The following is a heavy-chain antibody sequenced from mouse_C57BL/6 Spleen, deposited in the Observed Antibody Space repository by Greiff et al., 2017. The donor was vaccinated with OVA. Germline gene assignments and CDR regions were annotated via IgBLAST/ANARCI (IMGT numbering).Heavy chain of an antibody. CDR1: GYTFTGYW. J-gene: IGHJ2*01. D-gene: IGHD1-1*01. V-gene: IGHV1-9*01. CDR3: ARAPCSTVGARCGD. CDR2: ILPGSGST. Sequence: QVQLKESGAELMKPGASVKLSCKATGYTFTGYWIEWVKQRPGHGLEWIGEILPGSGSTNYNEKFKGKATFTADPSSNTAYMQLRSLTTEDSALYYGARAPCSTVGARCGDWGQGTTLTVSS.